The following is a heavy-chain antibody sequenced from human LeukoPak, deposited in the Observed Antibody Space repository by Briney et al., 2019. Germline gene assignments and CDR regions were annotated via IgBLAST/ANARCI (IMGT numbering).Heavy chain of an antibody. D-gene: IGHD5-12*01. V-gene: IGHV1-69*06. CDR3: ARVVSPGDIVATISGPLDY. CDR1: GGTFSSYA. Sequence: ASVKVSCKASGGTFSSYAISWVRQAPGQGLEWMGGIIPIFGTANYAQKFQGRVTITADKSTSTAYMELSSLRSEDTAVYYCARVVSPGDIVATISGPLDYWGQGTLVTVSS. J-gene: IGHJ4*02. CDR2: IIPIFGTA.